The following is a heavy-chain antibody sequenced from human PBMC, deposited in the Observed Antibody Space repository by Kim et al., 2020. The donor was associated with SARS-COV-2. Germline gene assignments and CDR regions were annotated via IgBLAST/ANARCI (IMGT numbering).Heavy chain of an antibody. CDR1: GFTFSSYS. CDR2: ISSSSSYI. J-gene: IGHJ3*02. Sequence: GGSLRLSCAASGFTFSSYSMNWVRQAPGKGLEWVSSISSSSSYIYYADSVKGRFTISRDNAKNTLYLQMNSLRAEDTAVYYCARDLTYGSGSYYNKLIVDAFDIWGQGTMVTVSS. D-gene: IGHD3-10*01. CDR3: ARDLTYGSGSYYNKLIVDAFDI. V-gene: IGHV3-21*01.